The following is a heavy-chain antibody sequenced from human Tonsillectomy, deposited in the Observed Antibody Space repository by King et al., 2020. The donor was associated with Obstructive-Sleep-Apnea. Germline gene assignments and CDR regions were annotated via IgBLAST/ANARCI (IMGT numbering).Heavy chain of an antibody. CDR2: IIPILGIA. CDR3: ARGQYYYDSSGSQGWYFDL. D-gene: IGHD3-22*01. J-gene: IGHJ2*01. V-gene: IGHV1-69*09. Sequence: QLVQSGAEVKKPGSSVKVSCKASGGTFSSYAISWVRQAPGQGLEWMGGIIPILGIANYAQKFQGRVTITADKSTSTAYMELSSLRSEDTAVYYCARGQYYYDSSGSQGWYFDLWGRGTLVTVSS. CDR1: GGTFSSYA.